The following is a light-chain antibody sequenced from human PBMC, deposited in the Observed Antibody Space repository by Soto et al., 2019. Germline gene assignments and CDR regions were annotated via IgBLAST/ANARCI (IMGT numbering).Light chain of an antibody. CDR2: KAS. CDR1: QSISSW. CDR3: QKYNSYWT. J-gene: IGKJ1*01. Sequence: DIQMTQSPPTLSASVGDRVAITCRASQSISSWLGWYEQKPGKATKLLIYKASRLESGVPSRFSGSVSGTEFTLTISSLQPDDFATYYCQKYNSYWTFGQGTKVDIK. V-gene: IGKV1-5*03.